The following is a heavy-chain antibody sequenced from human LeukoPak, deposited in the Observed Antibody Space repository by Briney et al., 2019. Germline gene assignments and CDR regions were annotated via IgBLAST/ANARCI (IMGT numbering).Heavy chain of an antibody. D-gene: IGHD5-24*01. CDR3: AKDSRDGYKGPFDY. CDR1: GFTFSSYT. J-gene: IGHJ4*02. Sequence: GGSLRLSCAASGFTFSSYTMSWVRQAPGKGLEWVSGINWNSGSIGYADSVKGRFTISRDNAKNSLYLQMHSLRAEDTALYYCAKDSRDGYKGPFDYWGQGTLVTVSS. CDR2: INWNSGSI. V-gene: IGHV3-9*01.